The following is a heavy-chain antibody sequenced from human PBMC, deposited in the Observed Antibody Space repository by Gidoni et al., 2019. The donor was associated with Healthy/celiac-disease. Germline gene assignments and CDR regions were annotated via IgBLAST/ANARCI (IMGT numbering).Heavy chain of an antibody. CDR1: GFTFSSYA. CDR3: ARDRDNVVVTAGGAFDI. D-gene: IGHD2-21*02. J-gene: IGHJ3*02. Sequence: QVQLVESGGGVVQPGRSLRLSCAASGFTFSSYAMHWVRQAPGKGLEWVAVISYDGSNKYYADSVKGRFTISRDNSKNTLYLQMNSLRAEDTAVYYCARDRDNVVVTAGGAFDIWGQGTMVTVSS. V-gene: IGHV3-30-3*01. CDR2: ISYDGSNK.